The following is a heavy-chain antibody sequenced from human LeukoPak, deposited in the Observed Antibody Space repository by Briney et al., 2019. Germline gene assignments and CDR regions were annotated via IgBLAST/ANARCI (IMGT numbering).Heavy chain of an antibody. Sequence: GGSLRLSCAASGFTFSNYWMSWVRQAPGKGLEWVAHIHTDGGETYYVDSVKGRFTISRDNAKNSLYLQMNSLRVEDTAVYYCARDKVTYWGQGTLVTVSS. V-gene: IGHV3-7*01. CDR3: ARDKVTY. CDR2: IHTDGGET. CDR1: GFTFSNYW. J-gene: IGHJ4*02.